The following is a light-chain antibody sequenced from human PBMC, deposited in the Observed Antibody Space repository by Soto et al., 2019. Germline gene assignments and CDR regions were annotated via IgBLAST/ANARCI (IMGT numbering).Light chain of an antibody. Sequence: EIVLTQSPGTLSLSPGERATLSCRASQSVSSSYLAWYQQKPGQAPRLLIYGASSRATGIPDRFSGSGSGTDFTLTISRLEPEDFAVHYSQQYGSSLTWTFGQGTKVEI. V-gene: IGKV3-20*01. CDR3: QQYGSSLTWT. J-gene: IGKJ1*01. CDR1: QSVSSSY. CDR2: GAS.